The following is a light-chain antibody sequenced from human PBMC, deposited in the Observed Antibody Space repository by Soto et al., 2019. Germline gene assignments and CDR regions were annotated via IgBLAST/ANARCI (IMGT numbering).Light chain of an antibody. CDR3: QQYGNSPLT. Sequence: THSPSSFSASTGDRFTITCRASQNVRSDYFALYQQKPGQAPRVIIFGVSTRASATPDRFRGSGSGTYFTLTISRLEPDDFALYYCQQYGNSPLTFGGGTKVDIK. V-gene: IGKV3-20*01. CDR2: GVS. CDR1: QNVRSDY. J-gene: IGKJ4*01.